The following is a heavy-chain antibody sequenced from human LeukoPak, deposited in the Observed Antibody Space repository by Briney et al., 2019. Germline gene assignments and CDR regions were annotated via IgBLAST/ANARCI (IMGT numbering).Heavy chain of an antibody. Sequence: GSLRLSCAASGFTFSSYGMHWVRQAPGKGLEWVAVISYGGGNKYYADSVEGRFTISRDNSKNTLYLQMNSLRGEDTAVYYCAKAGVDMTTILLYFDFWGQGTLVTVSS. CDR1: GFTFSSYG. D-gene: IGHD5-24*01. CDR2: ISYGGGNK. CDR3: AKAGVDMTTILLYFDF. J-gene: IGHJ4*02. V-gene: IGHV3-30*18.